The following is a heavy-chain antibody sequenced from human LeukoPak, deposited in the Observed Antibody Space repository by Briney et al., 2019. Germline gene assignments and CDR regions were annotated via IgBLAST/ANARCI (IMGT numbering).Heavy chain of an antibody. J-gene: IGHJ4*02. CDR3: ARGKCGNDY. CDR1: GFTLSSYA. Sequence: GGSLRLSCAASGFTLSSYAMHWVRQAPGKGLEYVSAISSNGGSTYYANSVKGRFTISRDNSKDTLYLQRGSLRAEDMAVYYCARGKCGNDYWGQGTLVTVSS. CDR2: ISSNGGST. V-gene: IGHV3-64*01. D-gene: IGHD4-23*01.